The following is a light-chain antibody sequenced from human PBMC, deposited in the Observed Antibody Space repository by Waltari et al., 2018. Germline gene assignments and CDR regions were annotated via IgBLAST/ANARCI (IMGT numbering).Light chain of an antibody. CDR3: QQYDTYWT. CDR2: KAS. V-gene: IGKV1-5*03. J-gene: IGKJ1*01. CDR1: QSISTW. Sequence: EIQMTQSPSTLSASVGDRVTITCRASQSISTWLAWYQQKRGKAPKLLIYKASSLASGVPSMFSGGGSGTEFTLTINSLQPDDFATYYCQQYDTYWTFGQGTKVEIK.